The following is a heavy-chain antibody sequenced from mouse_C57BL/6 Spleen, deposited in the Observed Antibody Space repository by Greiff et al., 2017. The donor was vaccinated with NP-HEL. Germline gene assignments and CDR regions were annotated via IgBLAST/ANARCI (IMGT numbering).Heavy chain of an antibody. J-gene: IGHJ4*01. V-gene: IGHV1-26*01. CDR3: ARLGHSYYGSSSYAMDY. CDR1: GYTFTDYY. CDR2: INPNNGGT. D-gene: IGHD1-1*01. Sequence: EVQLQQSGPELVKPGASVKISCKASGYTFTDYYMNWVKQSHGKSLEWIGDINPNNGGTSYNQKFKGKATLTVDKSSSTAYMELRSLTSEDSAVYYCARLGHSYYGSSSYAMDYWGQGTSVTVSS.